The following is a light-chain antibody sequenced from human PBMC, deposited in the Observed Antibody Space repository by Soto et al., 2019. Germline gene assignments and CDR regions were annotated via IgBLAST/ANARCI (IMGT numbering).Light chain of an antibody. CDR2: KAS. Sequence: DIQMTQSPSTLSASVGDRVTITCRASENICAWLAWYQQKPGKAPKLLIYKASSLESGVPSRFSGGGSGTEFTLTISSLQPDDFATYYCQQYHIYSWTFGQGTKVDIK. J-gene: IGKJ1*01. CDR1: ENICAW. V-gene: IGKV1-5*03. CDR3: QQYHIYSWT.